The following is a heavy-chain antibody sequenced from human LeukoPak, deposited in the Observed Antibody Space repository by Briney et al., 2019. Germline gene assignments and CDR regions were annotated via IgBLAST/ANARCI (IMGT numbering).Heavy chain of an antibody. CDR3: ARDVYEPGGY. CDR2: IYYTGST. CDR1: GGSMSSYY. Sequence: SETLSLTRTVSGGSMSSYYWSWIRQPPGKGLEWIGYIYYTGSTNYNPSLKSRVTISVDTSKNQFSLELSSVTAADTAVYYCARDVYEPGGYWGQGTLVTVSS. V-gene: IGHV4-59*12. D-gene: IGHD5/OR15-5a*01. J-gene: IGHJ4*02.